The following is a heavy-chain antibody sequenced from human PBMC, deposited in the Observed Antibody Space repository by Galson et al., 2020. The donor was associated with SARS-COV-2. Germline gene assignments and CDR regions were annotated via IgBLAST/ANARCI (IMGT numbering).Heavy chain of an antibody. Sequence: SETLSLTCTVSGGSISSGGYYWSWIRQHPGKGLEWIGYIYYSGSTYYNPSLKSRVTISVDTSKNQFSLKLSSVTAADTAVYYCARDVVVRGVIHPLEGRTGNYYYYYGMGVWGQGTTVTVSS. V-gene: IGHV4-31*03. CDR3: ARDVVVRGVIHPLEGRTGNYYYYYGMGV. J-gene: IGHJ6*02. D-gene: IGHD3-10*01. CDR1: GGSISSGGYY. CDR2: IYYSGST.